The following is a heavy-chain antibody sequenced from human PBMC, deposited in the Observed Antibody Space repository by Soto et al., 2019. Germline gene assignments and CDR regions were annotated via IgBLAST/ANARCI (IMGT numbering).Heavy chain of an antibody. CDR1: GYTFTRYT. CDR2: INPDNGNT. Sequence: AASVNVSCKXSGYTFTRYTMNWVRQAPGQRLEWMGWINPDNGNTKSSQKFQDRVIITRDTSASTAYMDLSSLRSEDTAVYYCARGIATGQLDPWGQGTLVTVSS. D-gene: IGHD2-15*01. CDR3: ARGIATGQLDP. J-gene: IGHJ5*02. V-gene: IGHV1-3*01.